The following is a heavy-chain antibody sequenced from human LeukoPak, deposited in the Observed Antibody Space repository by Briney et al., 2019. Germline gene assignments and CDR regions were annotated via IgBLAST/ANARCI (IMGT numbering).Heavy chain of an antibody. D-gene: IGHD3-10*01. CDR3: AKAGVVRGVKITGFDY. V-gene: IGHV3-23*01. CDR2: ITDSAGRT. CDR1: GLTFSNSA. J-gene: IGHJ4*02. Sequence: GGCLRLSCAASGLTFSNSAIGWVRQAPGRGLEWVSTITDSAGRTYYAASVKGRFTIYRHHSKNTLYMQMNSLRDEGTAVYYCAKAGVVRGVKITGFDYWGQGILVTVSS.